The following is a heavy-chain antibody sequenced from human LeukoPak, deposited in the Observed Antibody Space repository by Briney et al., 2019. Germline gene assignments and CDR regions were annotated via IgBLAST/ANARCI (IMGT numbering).Heavy chain of an antibody. CDR2: IRYDGSNK. CDR1: GFTFSSYG. CDR3: ATSTVVITFGPPDY. Sequence: GGSLRLSCAASGFTFSSYGMHWVRQAPGKGLEWVAFIRYDGSNKYYADSVKGRFTISRDNSKNTLYLQMNNLRAEDTAVYYCATSTVVITFGPPDYWGQGTLVTVSS. D-gene: IGHD3-22*01. V-gene: IGHV3-30*02. J-gene: IGHJ4*02.